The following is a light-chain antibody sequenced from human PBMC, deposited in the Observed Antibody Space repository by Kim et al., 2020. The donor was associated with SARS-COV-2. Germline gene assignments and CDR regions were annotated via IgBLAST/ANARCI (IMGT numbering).Light chain of an antibody. J-gene: IGLJ3*02. CDR3: QSYDSNNQV. V-gene: IGLV6-57*01. CDR2: EDK. Sequence: GKTVTIPCTRSSDSIASNYVQWYQQRPGSSPTTVIYEDKQRPSGVPDRFSGSIDSSSNSASLTISGLKTEDEADYYCQSYDSNNQVFGGGTQLTVL. CDR1: SDSIASNY.